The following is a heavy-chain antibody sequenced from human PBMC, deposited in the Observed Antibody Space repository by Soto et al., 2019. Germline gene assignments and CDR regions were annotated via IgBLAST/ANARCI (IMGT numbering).Heavy chain of an antibody. V-gene: IGHV3-23*01. J-gene: IGHJ2*01. D-gene: IGHD2-15*01. Sequence: EWVSAISGSGGSTYYADSVKGRFTISRDNSKNTLYLQMNSLRAEDTAVYYCAKPLFFFQAEDGIRDTVPVSAFLLNRSSDL. CDR2: ISGSGGST. CDR3: AKPLFFFQAEDGIRDTVPVSAFLLNRSSDL.